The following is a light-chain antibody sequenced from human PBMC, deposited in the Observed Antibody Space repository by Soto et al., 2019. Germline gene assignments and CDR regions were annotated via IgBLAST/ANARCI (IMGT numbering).Light chain of an antibody. CDR3: SSYTSSITYV. V-gene: IGLV2-14*01. CDR2: EVN. J-gene: IGLJ1*01. Sequence: QSALTQPASVSGSPGQSITISCTGTSSDVGDYNYVSWYQQHPGKAPKLMIYEVNNRPSGVSSRFSGSKSGDTASLTISGLQAEDEADYYCSSYTSSITYVFGTGTKVTVL. CDR1: SSDVGDYNY.